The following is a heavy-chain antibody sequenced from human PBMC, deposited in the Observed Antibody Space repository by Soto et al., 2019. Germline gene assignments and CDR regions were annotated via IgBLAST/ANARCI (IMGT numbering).Heavy chain of an antibody. Sequence: QVQLVESGGGVVQPGRSLRLSCVASESMFGSYGMYWVRQAPGKGLEWVAVIWYDGSIKHYADSVKGRFTISRDNSKNTLQLQMNSLRAEDTAVYYCARVSSDCYGMDVWGQGTAVIVSS. D-gene: IGHD3-22*01. J-gene: IGHJ6*02. V-gene: IGHV3-33*01. CDR1: ESMFGSYG. CDR2: IWYDGSIK. CDR3: ARVSSDCYGMDV.